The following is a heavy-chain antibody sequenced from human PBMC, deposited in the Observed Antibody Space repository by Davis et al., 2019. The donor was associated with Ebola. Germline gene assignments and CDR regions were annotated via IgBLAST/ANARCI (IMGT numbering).Heavy chain of an antibody. J-gene: IGHJ4*02. CDR3: ARGSQSSIAARGVDY. Sequence: PSETLSLTCTVSGGSISSYYWSWIRQPPGKGLEWIGYIYYSGSTNYNPSLKSRVTISVDTSKNQFSLKLSSVTAADTAVYYCARGSQSSIAARGVDYWGQGTLVTVSS. CDR1: GGSISSYY. D-gene: IGHD6-6*01. V-gene: IGHV4-59*08. CDR2: IYYSGST.